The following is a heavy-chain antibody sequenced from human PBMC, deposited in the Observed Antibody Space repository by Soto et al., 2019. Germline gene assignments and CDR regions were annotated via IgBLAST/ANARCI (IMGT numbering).Heavy chain of an antibody. CDR2: ISGSSTTI. Sequence: PGGSLRLSCAASGFTFSSYSMNWVRQAPGKGLEWVSYISGSSTTIYYADSVKGRFTISRDNAKNSLYLQMNSLRAEDTAVYYCARDGYDSAGYSSSLYYWGQGTLVTVSS. CDR1: GFTFSSYS. CDR3: ARDGYDSAGYSSSLYY. V-gene: IGHV3-48*01. D-gene: IGHD3-22*01. J-gene: IGHJ4*02.